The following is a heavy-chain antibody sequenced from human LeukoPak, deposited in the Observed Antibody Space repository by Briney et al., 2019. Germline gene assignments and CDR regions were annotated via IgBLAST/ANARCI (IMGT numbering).Heavy chain of an antibody. CDR3: ASLHQVRGLTVFDY. CDR2: INRSGSA. V-gene: IGHV4-34*01. CDR1: GGSFNDYY. Sequence: SETLSLTCSLYGGSFNDYYWSWIRQPPGKGLEWIGEINRSGSANYNPSLKSRVTISVDTSKNQFSLMLSSVTAADTAVYYCASLHQVRGLTVFDYWGQGTLVTVSS. D-gene: IGHD3-10*01. J-gene: IGHJ4*02.